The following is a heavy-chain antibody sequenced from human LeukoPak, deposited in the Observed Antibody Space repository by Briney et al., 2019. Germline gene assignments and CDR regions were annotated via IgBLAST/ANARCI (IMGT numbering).Heavy chain of an antibody. CDR3: ARQAYCSSTSCSETDAFDI. Sequence: PSETLSLTCAVYGGSFSGYYWSWIRQPPGKGLEWIGEINHSGSTNYNPSLKSRVTISVDTSKNQFSLKLSSVTAADTAVYYCARQAYCSSTSCSETDAFDIWGQGTMVTVSS. CDR2: INHSGST. J-gene: IGHJ3*02. CDR1: GGSFSGYY. V-gene: IGHV4-34*01. D-gene: IGHD2-2*01.